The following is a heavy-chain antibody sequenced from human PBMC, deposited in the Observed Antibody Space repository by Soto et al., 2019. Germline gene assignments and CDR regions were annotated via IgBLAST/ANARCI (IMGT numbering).Heavy chain of an antibody. CDR2: ISDSGST. CDR1: GFTFSTYA. V-gene: IGHV3-23*01. Sequence: EVQLLESGGGLVQPGGSLRLSCTASGFTFSTYAMSWVRQAPGKGLEWVSTISDSGSTYYADSVKGRFTISRDNSKNTLYLEMXSXRAEDTAVYYXAXXXXXXXXSRTSCLYSFDYWGQGTLVTVSS. D-gene: IGHD2-2*01. J-gene: IGHJ4*02. CDR3: AXXXXXXXXSRTSCLYSFDY.